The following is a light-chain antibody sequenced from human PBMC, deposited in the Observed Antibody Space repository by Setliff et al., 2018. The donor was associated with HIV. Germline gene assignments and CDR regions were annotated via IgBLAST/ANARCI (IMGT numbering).Light chain of an antibody. Sequence: ISCSGSSSNIGSNYVYWYQQLPGTAPKLLIYRNDQRPSGVPDRFSGSKSGTSASLAISGLWSEDEADYYCAAWDDSLSGLYVFGAGTKVTVL. CDR2: RND. CDR3: AAWDDSLSGLYV. J-gene: IGLJ1*01. V-gene: IGLV1-47*03. CDR1: SSNIGSNY.